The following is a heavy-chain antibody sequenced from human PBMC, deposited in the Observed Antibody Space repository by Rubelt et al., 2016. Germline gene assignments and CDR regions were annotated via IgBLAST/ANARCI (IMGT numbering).Heavy chain of an antibody. D-gene: IGHD2-8*01. CDR2: IDPSVSYS. V-gene: IGHV5-10-1*01. CDR1: GYSFTSYW. Sequence: KPGESLKISCKGSGYSFTSYWIGWVRQMPGKGLEWMGRIDPSVSYSNYSPSFQAHVTISADKSTSTAYLQWRSLQASDTAMYYCARLYQNGMDVWGQGTTVSVSS. J-gene: IGHJ6*02. CDR3: ARLYQNGMDV.